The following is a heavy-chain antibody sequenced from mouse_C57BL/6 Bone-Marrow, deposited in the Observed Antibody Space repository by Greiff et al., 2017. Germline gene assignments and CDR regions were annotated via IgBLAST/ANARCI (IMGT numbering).Heavy chain of an antibody. V-gene: IGHV5-9-1*02. D-gene: IGHD2-5*01. J-gene: IGHJ3*01. CDR1: GFTFSSYA. CDR2: ISSGGDYI. CDR3: TKHSWGYSNYEVWFAY. Sequence: EVKVVESGEGLVKPGGSLKLSCAASGFTFSSYAMSWVRQTPEKRLEWVAYISSGGDYIYYADTVKGRFTISRDNARNTLYLQMSSLKSEDTAMYYCTKHSWGYSNYEVWFAYWGQGTLVTVSA.